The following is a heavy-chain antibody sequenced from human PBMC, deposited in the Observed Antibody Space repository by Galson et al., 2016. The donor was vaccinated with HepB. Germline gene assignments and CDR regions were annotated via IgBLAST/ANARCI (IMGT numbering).Heavy chain of an antibody. Sequence: SLKLSCEASGFTFSNYWMSWVRQAPGKGLEWVANIKQDGNEKYYVDSVRGRFTISRDNAMNSLYLHMSSLRAEDTALYYCTRTISATAGIDWGQGPLVTVAS. D-gene: IGHD6-13*01. CDR3: TRTISATAGID. CDR1: GFTFSNYW. J-gene: IGHJ4*02. V-gene: IGHV3-7*01. CDR2: IKQDGNEK.